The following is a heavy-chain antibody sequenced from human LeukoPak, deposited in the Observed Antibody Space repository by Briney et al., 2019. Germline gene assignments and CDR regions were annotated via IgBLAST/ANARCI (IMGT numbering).Heavy chain of an antibody. D-gene: IGHD5-18*01. V-gene: IGHV4-61*01. CDR1: GGSVSSGSYY. CDR3: AGGGYRDY. CDR2: IYYSGST. Sequence: SETLSLTCTVSGGSVSSGSYYWSWIRQPPGKGLEWIGYIYYSGSTNYNPSLKSRVTISVDTSKNQFSLKLSSVTAADTAVYYCAGGGYRDYWGQGTLVTVSS. J-gene: IGHJ4*02.